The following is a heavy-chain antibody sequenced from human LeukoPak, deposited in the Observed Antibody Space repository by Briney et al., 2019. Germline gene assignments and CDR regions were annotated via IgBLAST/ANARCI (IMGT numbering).Heavy chain of an antibody. D-gene: IGHD2-21*02. J-gene: IGHJ4*02. V-gene: IGHV3-11*01. CDR2: ISSSGSTI. CDR3: ARGAYCGGDCLRGGYFDY. CDR1: GFTFSNAY. Sequence: GGSLRLSCAASGFTFSNAYMSWIRQAPGKGLEWVSYISSSGSTIYYADSVKGRFTISRDNAKNSLYLQMNSLRAEDTAVYYCARGAYCGGDCLRGGYFDYWGQGTLVTVSS.